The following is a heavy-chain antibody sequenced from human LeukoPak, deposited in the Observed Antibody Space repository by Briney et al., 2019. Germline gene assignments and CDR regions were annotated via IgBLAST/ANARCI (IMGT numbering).Heavy chain of an antibody. Sequence: GGSLRLSCAASGFTFKSYRMTWVRQAPGKGLEWVANIKEGESEKYYVDSVERRFTIPRENAKNSLYLQMNSLRAEDTAVYSCARDHHTRNWYYFDYWGQGTLVTVSS. CDR3: ARDHHTRNWYYFDY. V-gene: IGHV3-7*03. J-gene: IGHJ4*02. CDR2: IKEGESEK. D-gene: IGHD1-1*01. CDR1: GFTFKSYR.